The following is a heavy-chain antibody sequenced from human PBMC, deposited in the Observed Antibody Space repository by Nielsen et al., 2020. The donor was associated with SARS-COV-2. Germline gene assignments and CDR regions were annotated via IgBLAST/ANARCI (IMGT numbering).Heavy chain of an antibody. Sequence: GGSLRLSCAASGFTFGSSWMHWVRQAPGKGLVWVSRINSDGRTTTYADSVKGRFTISRDNAKNTLYLQMNSLRAEDTAVYYCARSKFYGSGVDPWGQGTLVTVSS. D-gene: IGHD3-10*01. V-gene: IGHV3-74*01. CDR3: ARSKFYGSGVDP. CDR1: GFTFGSSW. CDR2: INSDGRTT. J-gene: IGHJ5*02.